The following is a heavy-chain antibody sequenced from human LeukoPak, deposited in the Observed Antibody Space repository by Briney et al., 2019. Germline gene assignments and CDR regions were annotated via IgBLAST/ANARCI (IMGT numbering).Heavy chain of an antibody. V-gene: IGHV3-48*04. CDR1: GFTFSSYS. D-gene: IGHD3-22*01. CDR3: ARYLSLRKSGYSLAY. CDR2: ISSSSSTI. J-gene: IGHJ4*02. Sequence: GGSLRLSCAASGFTFSSYSMNWVRQAPGKGLEWVSYISSSSSTIYYADSVKGRFTISRDNAKNSLYLQMNSLRAEDTAVYYCARYLSLRKSGYSLAYWGQGTLVTVSS.